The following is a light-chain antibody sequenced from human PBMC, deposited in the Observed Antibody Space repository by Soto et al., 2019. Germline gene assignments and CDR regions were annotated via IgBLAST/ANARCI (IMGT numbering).Light chain of an antibody. Sequence: EIVLTQSPGTLSLSPGERATLSCRASQSVDSSYLAWYQQKPGQAPRLLIYGASNRATGIPDRFSGSGSGTDFTLTISRLEPEDFAVYYCQQYGNSPTWTFGQGTKVDI. CDR3: QQYGNSPTWT. V-gene: IGKV3-20*01. J-gene: IGKJ1*01. CDR2: GAS. CDR1: QSVDSSY.